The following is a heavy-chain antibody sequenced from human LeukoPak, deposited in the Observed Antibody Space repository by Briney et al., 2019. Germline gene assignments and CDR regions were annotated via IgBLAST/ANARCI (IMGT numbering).Heavy chain of an antibody. CDR1: GGSISSGSYY. J-gene: IGHJ4*02. D-gene: IGHD3-22*01. V-gene: IGHV4-61*02. CDR2: IYTSGST. CDR3: ARDPNYYYDSSGYFI. Sequence: SSETLSLTCTVSGGSISSGSYYWSWMRQPAGKGLEWIGRIYTSGSTNYNPSLKSRVTISVDTSKNQFSLKLSSVTAADTAVYYCARDPNYYYDSSGYFIWGQGTLVTVSS.